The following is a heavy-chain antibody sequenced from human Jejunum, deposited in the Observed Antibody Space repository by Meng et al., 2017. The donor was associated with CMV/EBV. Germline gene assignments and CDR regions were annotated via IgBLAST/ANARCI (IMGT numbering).Heavy chain of an antibody. J-gene: IGHJ4*02. D-gene: IGHD3-3*01. CDR1: GFTLREYY. CDR3: ARGGYDFWTDYFHY. CDR2: INSDGTIT. V-gene: IGHV3-74*01. Sequence: GFTLREYYMHWVRQAPGKGLLWVSRINSDGTITYYADSVEGRFTISRDNTKNTLYLQMNSLRAEDTATYYCARGGYDFWTDYFHYWGQGTLVTVSS.